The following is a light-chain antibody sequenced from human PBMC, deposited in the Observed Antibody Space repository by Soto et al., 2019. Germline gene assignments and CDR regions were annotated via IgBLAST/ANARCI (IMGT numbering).Light chain of an antibody. J-gene: IGKJ1*01. CDR1: QSVSSY. V-gene: IGKV3-11*01. Sequence: EIVLTQSPATLSLSPGERATLSCRASQSVSSYLAWYQQKPGQAPRLLIYDASNRATGIPARFSGSGSGTDFNLTISSLEPEDFAVYYCLQRSDWPRTFGQGTKVEIK. CDR3: LQRSDWPRT. CDR2: DAS.